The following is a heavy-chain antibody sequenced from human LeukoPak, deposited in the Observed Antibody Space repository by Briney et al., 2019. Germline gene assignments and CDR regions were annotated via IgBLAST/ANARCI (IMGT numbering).Heavy chain of an antibody. D-gene: IGHD2/OR15-2a*01. CDR3: AKVYAHYYYYMDV. J-gene: IGHJ6*03. V-gene: IGHV3-43D*03. Sequence: PGGSLRLSCAASGFTFDDHAMHWVRQAPGKGLEWVSLISWDGGSTYYADSVKGRFTISRDNSKNSLYLQMNSLRAEDTALYYCAKVYAHYYYYMDVWGKGTTVTVSS. CDR2: ISWDGGST. CDR1: GFTFDDHA.